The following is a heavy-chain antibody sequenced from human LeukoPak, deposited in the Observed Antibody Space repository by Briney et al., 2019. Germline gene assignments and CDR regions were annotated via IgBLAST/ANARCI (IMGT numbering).Heavy chain of an antibody. CDR1: GFTVSSNY. CDR3: ARAEWEPYFDY. D-gene: IGHD1-26*01. CDR2: IYSGGST. V-gene: IGHV3-53*01. Sequence: GGSLRLSCAASGFTVSSNYMSWVRQAPGKGLEWVSVIYSGGSTYYADSVKGRFTISRDNSKNTLYLQMNSPRAEDTAVYYCARAEWEPYFDYWGQGTLVTVSS. J-gene: IGHJ4*02.